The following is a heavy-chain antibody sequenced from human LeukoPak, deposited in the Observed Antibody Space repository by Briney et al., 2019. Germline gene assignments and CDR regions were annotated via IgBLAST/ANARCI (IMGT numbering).Heavy chain of an antibody. Sequence: KTSETLSLTCAVYGGSFSGYYWSWIRQPPGKGLEWIGEINHSGSTNYNPSLKSRVTISVDTSKNQFSLKLSSVTAADTAVYYCARGIVEVPAAQRRYYYYYMDVWGKGTTVTVSS. CDR1: GGSFSGYY. V-gene: IGHV4-34*01. J-gene: IGHJ6*03. D-gene: IGHD2-2*01. CDR2: INHSGST. CDR3: ARGIVEVPAAQRRYYYYYMDV.